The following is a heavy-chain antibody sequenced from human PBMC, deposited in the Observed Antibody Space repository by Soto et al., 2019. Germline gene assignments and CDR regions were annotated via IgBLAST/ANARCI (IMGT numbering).Heavy chain of an antibody. Sequence: GGSLRLSCAASGFTFSSYAMSWVRQAPGKGLEWVSVISGVDGSTYYAESVKGRFTISRDNSKKTLYLLMNSLRAEDTAVYYCAKDDAGYHSYPDQWGQGTLVTVSS. V-gene: IGHV3-23*01. CDR2: ISGVDGST. CDR3: AKDDAGYHSYPDQ. J-gene: IGHJ4*02. D-gene: IGHD3-22*01. CDR1: GFTFSSYA.